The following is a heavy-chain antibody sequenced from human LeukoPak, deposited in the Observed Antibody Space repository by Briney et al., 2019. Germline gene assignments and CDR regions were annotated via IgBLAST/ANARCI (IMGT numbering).Heavy chain of an antibody. CDR2: ISGSGGST. J-gene: IGHJ4*02. V-gene: IGHV3-23*01. CDR3: AKDLRTGRITMVRGVYFDY. D-gene: IGHD3-10*01. Sequence: GGSLRLSCAASGFTFSGYAMSWVRQAPGKGLEWVPAISGSGGSTYYADSVKGRFTISRDNSKNTLYLQMNSLRAEDTAVYYCAKDLRTGRITMVRGVYFDYWDQGTLVTVSS. CDR1: GFTFSGYA.